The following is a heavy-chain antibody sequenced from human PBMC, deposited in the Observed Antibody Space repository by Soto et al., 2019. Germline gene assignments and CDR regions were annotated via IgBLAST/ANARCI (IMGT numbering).Heavy chain of an antibody. CDR3: ARDQTGITTAGGGRIAH. V-gene: IGHV3-30-3*01. CDR1: GFTFSTHA. D-gene: IGHD6-13*01. CDR2: VSFDGSNK. J-gene: IGHJ4*02. Sequence: QVQLVESGGGVVQPGRSLRLSCAASGFTFSTHAMHWVRQAPGKGLECVAIVSFDGSNKYYADSVKGRFTISRDNSKNTRYLQMSGLTPEDSAFYFCARDQTGITTAGGGRIAHWGQGPRVPVSS.